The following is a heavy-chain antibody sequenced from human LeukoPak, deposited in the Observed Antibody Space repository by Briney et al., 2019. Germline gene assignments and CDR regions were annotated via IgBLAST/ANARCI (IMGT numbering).Heavy chain of an antibody. CDR3: ARDGGGKYYFDY. D-gene: IGHD3-16*01. CDR1: GGSISSYH. V-gene: IGHV4-59*01. CDR2: IYYSGST. Sequence: SETLSLTCTVSGGSISSYHWSWIRQPPGKGLEWIGYIYYSGSTHYSPSLKSRVTISVDTSKNQFSLRLSSVTAADMAVYYCARDGGGKYYFDYWGQGTLVTVSS. J-gene: IGHJ4*02.